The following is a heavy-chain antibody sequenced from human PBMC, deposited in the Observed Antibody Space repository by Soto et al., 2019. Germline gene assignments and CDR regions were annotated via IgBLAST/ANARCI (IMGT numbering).Heavy chain of an antibody. J-gene: IGHJ5*02. Sequence: ATLKESGPVLVKPTETLTLTCSVSAFQLNDAQVGVAWIRQTPRKALEWLALISSFDAKSYNPSLRTPLSTSQDISHSLVVLTVTSVSSVDTATCCCARAQNPVGSSAWLDPCGRGTLVTVSA. CDR1: AFQLNDAQVG. D-gene: IGHD2-15*01. V-gene: IGHV2-26*01. CDR3: ARAQNPVGSSAWLDP. CDR2: ISSFDAK.